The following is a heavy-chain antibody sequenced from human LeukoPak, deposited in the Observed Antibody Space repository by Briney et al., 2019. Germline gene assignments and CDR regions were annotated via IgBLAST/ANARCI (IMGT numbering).Heavy chain of an antibody. D-gene: IGHD5-12*01. CDR2: ISSSGSTK. Sequence: GGSLRLSCVASGFPFSTQSMNWVRQAPGKGLEWVSYISSSGSTKHYADSVKGRFTISRDNAKNSLYLQMNSLRAEDTAVYYCARDSGYDDAFDIWGQGTMVTVSS. CDR3: ARDSGYDDAFDI. CDR1: GFPFSTQS. V-gene: IGHV3-48*04. J-gene: IGHJ3*02.